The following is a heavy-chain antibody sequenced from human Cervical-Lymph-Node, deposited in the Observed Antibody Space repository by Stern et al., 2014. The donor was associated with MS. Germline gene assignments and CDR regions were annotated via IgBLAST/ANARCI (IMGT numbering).Heavy chain of an antibody. Sequence: EVQLVESGGGLVQPGGSLKLSCAASGFTFSGSAMHWVRQASGKGLEWVGRIRSKANSYATAYAASVKGRFTISRDDSKNTAYLQMNSLKTEDTAVYYCTRHDEDVPFGVAPLDFDYWGQGTLVTVSS. J-gene: IGHJ4*02. D-gene: IGHD3-3*01. CDR2: IRSKANSYAT. V-gene: IGHV3-73*01. CDR1: GFTFSGSA. CDR3: TRHDEDVPFGVAPLDFDY.